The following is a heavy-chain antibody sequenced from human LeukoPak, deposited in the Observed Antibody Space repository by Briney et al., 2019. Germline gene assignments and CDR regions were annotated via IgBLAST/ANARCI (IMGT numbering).Heavy chain of an antibody. CDR3: ARRNRGVPLYSYYFDY. CDR1: GGFFSGYY. J-gene: IGHJ4*02. CDR2: INHSGST. V-gene: IGHV4-34*01. D-gene: IGHD2-21*01. Sequence: SETLSLTCAVYGGFFSGYYWSWIRQSPGKGLEWIGEINHSGSTNYNPSLKSRVTISVDTTKNQFSLKLSSVTAADTAVYYCARRNRGVPLYSYYFDYWGQGTLVTVSS.